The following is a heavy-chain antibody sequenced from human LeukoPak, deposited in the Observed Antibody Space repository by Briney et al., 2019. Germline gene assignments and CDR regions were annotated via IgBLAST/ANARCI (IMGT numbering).Heavy chain of an antibody. J-gene: IGHJ4*02. CDR2: ISSSSSYI. CDR1: GFTFSSYS. Sequence: GSLRLSCAASGFTFSSYSMNWVRQAPGKGLEWVSSISSSSSYIYYADSVKGRFTISRDNAKNSLYLQMNSLRAEDTAVYYCARAVTVLEWLFPPPHTDPYYFDYWGQGTLVTVSS. CDR3: ARAVTVLEWLFPPPHTDPYYFDY. V-gene: IGHV3-21*01. D-gene: IGHD3-3*01.